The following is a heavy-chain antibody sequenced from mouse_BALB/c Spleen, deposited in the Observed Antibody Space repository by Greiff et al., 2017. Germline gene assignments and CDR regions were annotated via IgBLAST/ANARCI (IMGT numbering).Heavy chain of an antibody. CDR3: TPTVVATDAMDY. J-gene: IGHJ4*01. V-gene: IGHV1-77*01. Sequence: QVHVKQSGPELVKPGASVKMSCKASGYTFTDYVISWVKQRTGQGLEWIGEIYPGSGSTYYNEKFKGKATLTADKSSNTAYMQLSSLTSEDSAVYFCTPTVVATDAMDYWGQGTSVTVSS. CDR2: IYPGSGST. CDR1: GYTFTDYV. D-gene: IGHD1-1*01.